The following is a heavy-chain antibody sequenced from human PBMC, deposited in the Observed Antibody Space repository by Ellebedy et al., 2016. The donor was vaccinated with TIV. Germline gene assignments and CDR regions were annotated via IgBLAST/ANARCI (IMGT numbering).Heavy chain of an antibody. CDR2: IGASGGDT. Sequence: GGSLRLXCAASGFTFSTYTMSWVRQAPGKGLEWVSAIGASGGDTYYADSVKGRFTISRDNAKKSLYLQMNSLRAEGTDTAVYYCVRDKMVDATTGSKFDYWGQGTLVTVSS. CDR1: GFTFSTYT. V-gene: IGHV3-23*01. CDR3: VRDKMVDATTGSKFDY. J-gene: IGHJ4*02. D-gene: IGHD2-15*01.